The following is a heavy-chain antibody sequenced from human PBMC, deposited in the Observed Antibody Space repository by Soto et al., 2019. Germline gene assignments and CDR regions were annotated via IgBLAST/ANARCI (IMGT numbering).Heavy chain of an antibody. V-gene: IGHV4-4*02. CDR1: GGSMSDNW. CDR2: VYHSGTT. J-gene: IGHJ4*02. CDR3: ARHVAVARTMGFDY. D-gene: IGHD2-15*01. Sequence: QVQLQESGPGLVKPSGTLSLTCAVSGGSMSDNWWSWVRQPPGKGLEWMGDVYHSGTTYYNPYLKSRVTISLDKSASQISLTLNSVTAADTAVYYCARHVAVARTMGFDYWGQGTLVTVSS.